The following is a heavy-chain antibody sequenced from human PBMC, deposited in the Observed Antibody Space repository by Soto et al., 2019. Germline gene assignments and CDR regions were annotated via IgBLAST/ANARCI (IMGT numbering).Heavy chain of an antibody. D-gene: IGHD6-19*01. J-gene: IGHJ4*02. CDR3: AKDSSGWYKYFDY. CDR1: GFTFSSYA. Sequence: LRLSCAASGFTFSSYAMSWVRQAPGKGLEWVSAISGSGGSTYYADSVKGRFTISRDNSKNTLYLQMNSLRAEDTAVYYCAKDSSGWYKYFDYCGQGTLVTVSS. V-gene: IGHV3-23*01. CDR2: ISGSGGST.